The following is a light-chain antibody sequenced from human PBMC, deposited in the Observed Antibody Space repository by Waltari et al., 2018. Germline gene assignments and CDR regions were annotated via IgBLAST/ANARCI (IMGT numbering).Light chain of an antibody. CDR3: QHYGRLLYT. CDR2: GAS. Sequence: EIVLTQSPGTLSLSPWERATRSCRASQSVSSSYLAWYQQKPGQAPRILIYGASSRPTGIPDRFSGSGSGTDFTLTISRLEPEDFAVYYCQHYGRLLYTFGQGTKLEIK. J-gene: IGKJ2*01. V-gene: IGKV3-20*01. CDR1: QSVSSSY.